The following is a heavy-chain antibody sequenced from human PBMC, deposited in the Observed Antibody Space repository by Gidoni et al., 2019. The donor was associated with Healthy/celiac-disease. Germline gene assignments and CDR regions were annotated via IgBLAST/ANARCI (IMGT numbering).Heavy chain of an antibody. J-gene: IGHJ6*02. CDR2: ISSSGSTI. Sequence: QVQLVESGGGLVKPGGSLRPSCAASGFTFSAYYMSWIRQAPGKGLEWVSYISSSGSTIYYADSVKGRFTISRDNAKNSLYLQMNSLRAEDTAVYYCARGRDYGDYYYYYYGMDVWGQGTTVTVSS. CDR3: ARGRDYGDYYYYYYGMDV. V-gene: IGHV3-11*01. D-gene: IGHD4-17*01. CDR1: GFTFSAYY.